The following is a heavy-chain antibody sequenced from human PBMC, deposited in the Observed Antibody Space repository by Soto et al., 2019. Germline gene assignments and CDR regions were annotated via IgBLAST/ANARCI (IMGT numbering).Heavy chain of an antibody. J-gene: IGHJ6*02. CDR2: IIPIFGTA. CDR3: ARGGSSFYGMDV. CDR1: GGTFSSYA. D-gene: IGHD6-6*01. V-gene: IGHV1-69*06. Sequence: SVKVSCKASGGTFSSYAISWVRQAPGQGLEWMGGIIPIFGTANYAQKFQGRVTITADKSTSTAYMELISLRSEDTAVYYCARGGSSFYGMDVWGQGTTVTVSS.